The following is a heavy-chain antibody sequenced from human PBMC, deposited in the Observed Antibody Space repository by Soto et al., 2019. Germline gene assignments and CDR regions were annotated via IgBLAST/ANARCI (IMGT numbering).Heavy chain of an antibody. CDR1: GFSLISSGVG. CDR2: ISWDDDR. Sequence: QITLKESGPTLVKPTQTLTLTCSVSGFSLISSGVGVGWIRQPPGKALEWLALISWDDDRRYSPPLKNRLTITKDTSKKQVVLTMTDMEPVDTATYFCAREDISWYYFDYWGQGTLVTVPS. V-gene: IGHV2-5*02. J-gene: IGHJ4*02. CDR3: AREDISWYYFDY. D-gene: IGHD6-13*01.